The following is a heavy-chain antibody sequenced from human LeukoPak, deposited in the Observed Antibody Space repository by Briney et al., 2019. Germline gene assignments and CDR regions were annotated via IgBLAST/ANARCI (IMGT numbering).Heavy chain of an antibody. CDR2: IKPSDGST. Sequence: ASVKVSCKASGYTFTSYYMHWVRQAPGQGLEWMGIIKPSDGSTSYAQNFQGRVTMTRDTSTRTVYMELSSLRSDDTAVYYCARRWCSSTSCQFDYWGQGTLVTVSS. CDR1: GYTFTSYY. D-gene: IGHD2-2*01. V-gene: IGHV1-46*01. J-gene: IGHJ4*02. CDR3: ARRWCSSTSCQFDY.